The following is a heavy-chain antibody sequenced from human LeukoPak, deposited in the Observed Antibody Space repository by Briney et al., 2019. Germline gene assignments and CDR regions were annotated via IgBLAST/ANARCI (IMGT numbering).Heavy chain of an antibody. D-gene: IGHD1-26*01. CDR3: ARHSDGGTYPLEH. V-gene: IGHV4-59*08. CDR1: GGSISKYY. CDR2: VFYNGNT. J-gene: IGHJ1*01. Sequence: SETLSLTCTVSGGSISKYYWSWFRQPPGKGLEWVGYVFYNGNTNYNPSLKSRLTISVDTSNNQFSLKLSSVTAADTAVYYCARHSDGGTYPLEHWGQGTLVTVSS.